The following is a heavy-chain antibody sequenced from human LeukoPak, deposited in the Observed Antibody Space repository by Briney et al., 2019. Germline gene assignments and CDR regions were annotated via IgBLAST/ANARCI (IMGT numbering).Heavy chain of an antibody. CDR3: AKVKGRGYNWNYYFDY. V-gene: IGHV3-23*01. CDR2: ISGSGGST. J-gene: IGHJ4*02. Sequence: GGSLRLSCAASGFTFSRYSMSWVRQAPGKGLEWVSDISGSGGSTYYADSVKGRFTIARDDPKNTQYLQMSSLRAEDTAVYYCAKVKGRGYNWNYYFDYWGQGTLVTVSS. CDR1: GFTFSRYS. D-gene: IGHD1-7*01.